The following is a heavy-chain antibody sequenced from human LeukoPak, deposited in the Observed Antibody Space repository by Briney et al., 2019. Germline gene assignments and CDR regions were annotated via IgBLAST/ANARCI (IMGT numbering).Heavy chain of an antibody. CDR3: ARGFTVTTRNYFDY. CDR2: ISYDGGNR. V-gene: IGHV3-30-3*01. D-gene: IGHD4-17*01. Sequence: PGGSLRLSCAASGFIFSNYAMHWVRQAPGKGLEWVAIISYDGGNRYYADSVKDRFTISRDNSKSTLYLQMNSLRAEDTAVYYCARGFTVTTRNYFDYWGQGTLVTVSS. J-gene: IGHJ4*02. CDR1: GFIFSNYA.